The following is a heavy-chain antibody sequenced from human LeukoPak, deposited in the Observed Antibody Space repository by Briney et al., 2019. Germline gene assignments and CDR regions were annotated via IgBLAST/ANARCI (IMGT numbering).Heavy chain of an antibody. J-gene: IGHJ4*02. D-gene: IGHD3-10*01. CDR2: IWYDGSNK. CDR3: AKDGTYYYGSGGYKAAGELDY. V-gene: IGHV3-33*06. Sequence: GGSLRLSCAASGFTFSSYGMHWVRQAPGKGLEWVAVIWYDGSNKYYADSVKGRFTISRDNSKNTLYLQMNSLRAEDTAVYYCAKDGTYYYGSGGYKAAGELDYWGQGTLVAVSS. CDR1: GFTFSSYG.